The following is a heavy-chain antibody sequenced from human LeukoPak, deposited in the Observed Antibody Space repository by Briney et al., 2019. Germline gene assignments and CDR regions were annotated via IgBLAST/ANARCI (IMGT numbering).Heavy chain of an antibody. V-gene: IGHV3-74*01. CDR2: INSDGSST. D-gene: IGHD3-22*01. J-gene: IGHJ6*02. Sequence: GGSLRLSCAASGFTFSSYSMHWVRQAPGKGLVWVSRINSDGSSTSYADSVKGRFTISRDNAKNTLYLQMNSLRAEDTAVYYCAREEKVVITPRYYGMDVWGQGTTVTVSS. CDR1: GFTFSSYS. CDR3: AREEKVVITPRYYGMDV.